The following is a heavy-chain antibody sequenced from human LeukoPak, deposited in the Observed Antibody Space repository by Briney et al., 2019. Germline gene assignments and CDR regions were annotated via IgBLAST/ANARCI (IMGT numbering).Heavy chain of an antibody. V-gene: IGHV3-21*01. J-gene: IGHJ5*02. CDR1: GFTFSSYS. CDR3: ARGLLAGPSGSYGA. Sequence: GGSLRLSCAASGFTFSSYSMNWVRQAPGKGLEWVSSISSSSSYIYYADSVKGRFTISRDNAKNSLYLQMNSLRAEDTAVYYCARGLLAGPSGSYGAWGQGTLVTVSS. D-gene: IGHD1-26*01. CDR2: ISSSSSYI.